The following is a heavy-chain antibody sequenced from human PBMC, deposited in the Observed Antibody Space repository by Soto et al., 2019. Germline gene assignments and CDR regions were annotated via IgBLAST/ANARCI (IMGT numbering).Heavy chain of an antibody. CDR1: GGSISSYY. D-gene: IGHD3-22*01. CDR3: ARMNYYDTSGYPFDY. J-gene: IGHJ4*02. CDR2: IYFRGTT. V-gene: IGHV4-59*01. Sequence: PSETLSLTCTVSGGSISSYYWSWIRQPPGKGLEWIGYIYFRGTTNYNPSLKSRVTMSADTSKNQFSLKLNSVTAADTAVYYCARMNYYDTSGYPFDYSGQGMIVTVSS.